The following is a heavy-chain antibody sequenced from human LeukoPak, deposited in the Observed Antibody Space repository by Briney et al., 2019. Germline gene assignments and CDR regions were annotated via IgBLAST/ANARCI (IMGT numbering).Heavy chain of an antibody. Sequence: PGGSLRLSCAASGNYWMHWVRQAPGKGLVWVSHVNSDESWTSYADSVKGRFTISKDNAKNTVYLQMNSLRAEDTAVYYCVSFYETYWGRGTLVTVSS. CDR3: VSFYETY. CDR1: GNYW. D-gene: IGHD2/OR15-2a*01. CDR2: VNSDESWT. V-gene: IGHV3-74*01. J-gene: IGHJ4*02.